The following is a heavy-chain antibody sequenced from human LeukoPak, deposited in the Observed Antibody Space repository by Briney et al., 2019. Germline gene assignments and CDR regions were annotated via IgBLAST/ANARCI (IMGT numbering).Heavy chain of an antibody. CDR3: ARGPDGCGSNSSLDY. Sequence: SETLSLTCTVSGGSISSYYWSWIRQPPGKGLEWIGYIYYSGSTNYNPSLKSRVTISVDTSKNQFSLKLSSVTAADTAVYYCARGPDGCGSNSSLDYWGQGTLVTVSS. CDR2: IYYSGST. V-gene: IGHV4-59*01. CDR1: GGSISSYY. J-gene: IGHJ4*02. D-gene: IGHD6-13*01.